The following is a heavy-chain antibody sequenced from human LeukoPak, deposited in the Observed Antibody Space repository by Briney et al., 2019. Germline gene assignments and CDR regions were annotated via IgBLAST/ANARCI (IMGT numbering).Heavy chain of an antibody. J-gene: IGHJ4*02. CDR2: ISGSGGST. V-gene: IGHV3-23*01. CDR1: GFTFSSYA. D-gene: IGHD3-22*01. CDR3: AKDHDYYDSSGYYPFDH. Sequence: GGSLRLSCAASGFTFSSYAMSWVRQAPGKGLEWVSAISGSGGSTYYADSVKGRFTISRDNSKNTLYLQMNSLRAEDTAVYYCAKDHDYYDSSGYYPFDHWGQGTLVTVSS.